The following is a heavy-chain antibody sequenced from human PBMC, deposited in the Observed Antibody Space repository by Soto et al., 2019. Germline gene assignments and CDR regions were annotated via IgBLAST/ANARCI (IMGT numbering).Heavy chain of an antibody. Sequence: EVQLVESGGGLVQPGGSLRLSCAASGFTFSSYSMNWVRQAPGKGLEWVSSISSSSSYIYYADSVKGRFTISRDNAKNSLYLQMNSLRAEDTAVYYCARGEYYDFWSGYYTVYYYGMDVWGQGTTVTVSS. D-gene: IGHD3-3*01. CDR3: ARGEYYDFWSGYYTVYYYGMDV. V-gene: IGHV3-21*01. J-gene: IGHJ6*02. CDR2: ISSSSSYI. CDR1: GFTFSSYS.